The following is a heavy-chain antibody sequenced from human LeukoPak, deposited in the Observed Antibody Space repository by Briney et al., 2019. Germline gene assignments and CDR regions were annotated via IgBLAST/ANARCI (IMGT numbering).Heavy chain of an antibody. CDR2: IYSGGST. V-gene: IGHV3-66*01. D-gene: IGHD3-10*01. Sequence: PGGSLRLSCAASGFTVSSNYMSWVRQAPGKGLEWVSVIYSGGSTYYADSVKGRFTISRDNSKNTLYLQMNSLRAEDTAVYYCAREDAYGSGSYYPWGQGTLATVSS. J-gene: IGHJ5*02. CDR3: AREDAYGSGSYYP. CDR1: GFTVSSNY.